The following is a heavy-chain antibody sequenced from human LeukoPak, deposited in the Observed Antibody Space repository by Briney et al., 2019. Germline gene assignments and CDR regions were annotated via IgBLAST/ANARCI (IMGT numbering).Heavy chain of an antibody. CDR3: ARGVKIEYSSSSRNWYFDL. CDR1: GGSISGYY. J-gene: IGHJ2*01. V-gene: IGHV4-59*08. Sequence: SETLSLTCAVSGGSISGYYWSWIRQPPGKGLEWIGYIHYSGSTNYNPSLKSRVTISVDTSKNQFSLKLSSVTAADTAVYYCARGVKIEYSSSSRNWYFDLWGRGTLVTVSS. D-gene: IGHD6-6*01. CDR2: IHYSGST.